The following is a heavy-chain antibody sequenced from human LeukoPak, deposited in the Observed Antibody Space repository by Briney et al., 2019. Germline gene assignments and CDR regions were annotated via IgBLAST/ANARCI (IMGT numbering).Heavy chain of an antibody. D-gene: IGHD3-22*01. J-gene: IGHJ4*02. Sequence: SVKVSCKASGGTFSSYAISWVRQAPGQGLEWMGGIIPIFGTANYAQKLQGRVTITADESTGTAYMELSSLRSEDTAVYYCARDSYYYDSSGYYGPFDYWGQGTLVTVSS. CDR1: GGTFSSYA. CDR3: ARDSYYYDSSGYYGPFDY. V-gene: IGHV1-69*13. CDR2: IIPIFGTA.